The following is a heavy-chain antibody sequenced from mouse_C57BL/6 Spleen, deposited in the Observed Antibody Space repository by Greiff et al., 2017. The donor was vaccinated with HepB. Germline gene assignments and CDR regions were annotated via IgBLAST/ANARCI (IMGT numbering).Heavy chain of an antibody. CDR2: IYPGSGNT. V-gene: IGHV1-76*01. Sequence: QVQLKQSGAELVRPGASVKLSCKASGYTFTDYYINWVKQRPGQGLEWIARIYPGSGNTYYNEKFKGKATLTAEKSSSTAYMQLSSLTSEDSAVYFCARVGIYYGYDGPFAYWGQGTLVTVSA. CDR3: ARVGIYYGYDGPFAY. J-gene: IGHJ3*01. CDR1: GYTFTDYY. D-gene: IGHD2-2*01.